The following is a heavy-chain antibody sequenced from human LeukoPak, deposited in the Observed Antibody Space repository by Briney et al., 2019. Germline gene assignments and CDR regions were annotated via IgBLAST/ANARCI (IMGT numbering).Heavy chain of an antibody. J-gene: IGHJ3*02. Sequence: SETLSLTCTVSRGSTSTYYWSWIRQPAGKGLEWIGRIYPSGNTNFNPSLMSRVTMSIDTSKNQFSLKLSSVTAADTAFYYCARYIVSYPHDAFDIWGQGTMVTVSS. CDR2: IYPSGNT. CDR1: RGSTSTYY. D-gene: IGHD1-26*01. V-gene: IGHV4-4*07. CDR3: ARYIVSYPHDAFDI.